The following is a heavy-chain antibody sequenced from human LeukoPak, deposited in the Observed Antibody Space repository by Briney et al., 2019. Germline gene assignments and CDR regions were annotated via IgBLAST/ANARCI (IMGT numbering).Heavy chain of an antibody. Sequence: GGSLRLSCAVSGLTFSSSWMDWVRQAPGKGLEWVASINPDGNKEYSADSVKGRFTISRDNAENSLYLQMNSLRVEDTAFYYCARDLAYSRLDYWGQGMLVTVSS. CDR3: ARDLAYSRLDY. V-gene: IGHV3-7*01. CDR1: GLTFSSSW. CDR2: INPDGNKE. J-gene: IGHJ4*02. D-gene: IGHD5-18*01.